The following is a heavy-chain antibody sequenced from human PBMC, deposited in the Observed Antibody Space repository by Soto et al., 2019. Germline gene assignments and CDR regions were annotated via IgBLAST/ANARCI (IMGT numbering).Heavy chain of an antibody. D-gene: IGHD2-15*01. CDR3: TAETYCGGGSCPEY. J-gene: IGHJ4*02. CDR2: IKSKKDGGTI. V-gene: IGHV3-15*01. CDR1: GAPFSGHW. Sequence: EVQLVESGGGLVEPGGSLRLTCAVSGAPFSGHWMSWVRQAPGKGPEWVARIKSKKDGGTIEYAAPVKGRLTISRDDARNTLYLQMNSLKTEDTAIYYCTAETYCGGGSCPEYWGQGTLVTVSS.